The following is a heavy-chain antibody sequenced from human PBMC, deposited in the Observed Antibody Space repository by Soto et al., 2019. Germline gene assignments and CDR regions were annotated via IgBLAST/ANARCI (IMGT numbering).Heavy chain of an antibody. CDR2: IYYSGST. V-gene: IGHV4-30-4*01. J-gene: IGHJ6*02. CDR3: AVPTVTTRPYGMDV. D-gene: IGHD4-17*01. CDR1: GCSSSSGDYY. Sequence: PSETLSLTCPVSGCSSSSGDYYWRWIRQPPGKGLEGIGYIYYSGSTYYNPSLKSRVTISVVTSKNQFSLKLSSVTAADTAVYYCAVPTVTTRPYGMDVWGQGTTVTSP.